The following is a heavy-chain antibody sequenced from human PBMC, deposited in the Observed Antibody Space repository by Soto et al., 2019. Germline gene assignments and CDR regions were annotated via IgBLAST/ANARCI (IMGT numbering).Heavy chain of an antibody. Sequence: EVQLVESGGGLVQPGGSLKLSGAASAFSFRGSAMHWFRQASGKGLGWVGRIRSKGYNYATAEAASVRGRFTISRDDSRNTAYLQMNSLPAEDTAVYYCPRAPGEAVAGYYFDNWGQGTMVAVSS. V-gene: IGHV3-73*02. J-gene: IGHJ4*02. D-gene: IGHD6-19*01. CDR1: AFSFRGSA. CDR2: IRSKGYNYAT. CDR3: PRAPGEAVAGYYFDN.